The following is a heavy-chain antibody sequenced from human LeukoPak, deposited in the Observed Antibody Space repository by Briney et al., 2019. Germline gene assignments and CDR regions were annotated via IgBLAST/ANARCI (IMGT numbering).Heavy chain of an antibody. D-gene: IGHD4-11*01. V-gene: IGHV1-69*05. J-gene: IGHJ5*02. Sequence: ASVKVSCKASGGTFSSYAISWVRQAPGQGLEWMGGIIPIFGTANYAQKFQGRVTITTDESTSTAYMELSSLRSEDTAVYYCARHPHDFRTRLQINWFDPWGQGTLVTVSS. CDR1: GGTFSSYA. CDR3: ARHPHDFRTRLQINWFDP. CDR2: IIPIFGTA.